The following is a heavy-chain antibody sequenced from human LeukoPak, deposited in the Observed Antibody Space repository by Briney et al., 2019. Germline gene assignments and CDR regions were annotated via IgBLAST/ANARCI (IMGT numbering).Heavy chain of an antibody. CDR2: IKQDGSEK. CDR1: GLTFSSYW. J-gene: IGHJ4*02. D-gene: IGHD3-10*01. V-gene: IGHV3-7*01. CDR3: ARPMVRGVYFDY. Sequence: PGGSLRLSCAASGLTFSSYWMSWVRQAPGKGLEWVANIKQDGSEKYYVDSVKGRFTISRDNAKNSLYLQMNSLRAEDTAVYYCARPMVRGVYFDYWGQGTLVTVSS.